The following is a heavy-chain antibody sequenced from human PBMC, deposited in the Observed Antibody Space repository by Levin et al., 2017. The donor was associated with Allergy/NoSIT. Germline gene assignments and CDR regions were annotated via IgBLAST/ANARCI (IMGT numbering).Heavy chain of an antibody. D-gene: IGHD5-12*01. CDR3: ARGYSLDY. CDR2: IKQDGSEK. CDR1: GITFSTAW. Sequence: PGGSLRLSCAASGITFSTAWMSWVRQAPGKGLEWVANIKQDGSEKNYVDSVKGRFTISRDNAKNSLYLQMDSLRAEDTAVYYCARGYSLDYWGQGTLVTVSS. V-gene: IGHV3-7*01. J-gene: IGHJ4*02.